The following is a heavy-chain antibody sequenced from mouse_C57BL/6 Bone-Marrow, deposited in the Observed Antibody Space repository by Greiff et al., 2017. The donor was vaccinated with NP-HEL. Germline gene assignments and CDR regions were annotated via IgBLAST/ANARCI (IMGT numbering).Heavy chain of an antibody. D-gene: IGHD2-3*01. CDR2: IGPETGGT. V-gene: IGHV1-15*01. J-gene: IGHJ4*01. Sequence: QVQLQQSGAELVRPGASVTLSCKASGYTFTDYEMHWVKQTPVHGLEWIGAIGPETGGTAYNQKFKGKAILTADKSSSTAYMELRSLTSEDSAVYYCTRYDGYYVNYYAMDYWGQGTSVTVSS. CDR3: TRYDGYYVNYYAMDY. CDR1: GYTFTDYE.